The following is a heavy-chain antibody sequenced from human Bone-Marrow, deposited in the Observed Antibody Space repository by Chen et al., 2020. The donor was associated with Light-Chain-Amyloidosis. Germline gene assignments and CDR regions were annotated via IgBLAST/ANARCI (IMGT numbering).Heavy chain of an antibody. CDR3: AREQSTLTYYDFWSGYFSSRYYYGMDV. Sequence: GESGGGLVKPGGSLRLSCAASGFTFSSYSMNWVRQAPGKGLEWVSSISSSSSYIYYADSVKGRFTISRDNAKNSLYLQMNSLRAEDTAVYYCAREQSTLTYYDFWSGYFSSRYYYGMDVWGQGTTVTVSS. CDR2: ISSSSSYI. CDR1: GFTFSSYS. J-gene: IGHJ6*02. V-gene: IGHV3-21*01. D-gene: IGHD3-3*01.